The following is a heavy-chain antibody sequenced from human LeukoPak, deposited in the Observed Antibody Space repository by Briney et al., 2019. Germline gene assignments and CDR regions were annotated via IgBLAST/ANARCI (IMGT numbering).Heavy chain of an antibody. V-gene: IGHV3-20*04. Sequence: GGSLRLSCAASGFTFDDYGMSWVRQAPGKGLEWVSGINWNGGSTGYADSVEGRFTISRDNAKNSLYLQMNSLRAEDTALYYCARDRMYDFWSGHDYWGQGTLVTVSS. J-gene: IGHJ4*02. CDR3: ARDRMYDFWSGHDY. CDR2: INWNGGST. D-gene: IGHD3-3*01. CDR1: GFTFDDYG.